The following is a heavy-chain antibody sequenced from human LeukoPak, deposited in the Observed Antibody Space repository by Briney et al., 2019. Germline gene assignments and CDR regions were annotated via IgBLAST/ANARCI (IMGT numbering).Heavy chain of an antibody. CDR1: GGSLSSYY. CDR3: ARGCSSTSWQIGSALVY. J-gene: IGHJ4*02. Sequence: SESLSLTCTVPGGSLSSYYWSWIRQPPGKGLEWVGYIYYMGSTNYNPSLKSRATISVDTSKNQFSLKLSSVTAADTAVYYCARGCSSTSWQIGSALVYWGQGTLVTVSS. CDR2: IYYMGST. D-gene: IGHD2-2*01. V-gene: IGHV4-59*01.